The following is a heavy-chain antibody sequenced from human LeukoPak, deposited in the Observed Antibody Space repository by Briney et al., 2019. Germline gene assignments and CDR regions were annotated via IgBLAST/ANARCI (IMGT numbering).Heavy chain of an antibody. V-gene: IGHV4-34*01. J-gene: IGHJ4*02. D-gene: IGHD4-11*01. CDR2: INHSGST. CDR3: ARGFTVTPSLDY. CDR1: GGSFSGYY. Sequence: PSETLSLTCAVYGGSFSGYYWSWIRQPPGKGLEWIGEINHSGSTNYNPSLKSRVTISVDTSKNQFSLKLSSVTAADTAVYYCARGFTVTPSLDYWGQGTLVTVSS.